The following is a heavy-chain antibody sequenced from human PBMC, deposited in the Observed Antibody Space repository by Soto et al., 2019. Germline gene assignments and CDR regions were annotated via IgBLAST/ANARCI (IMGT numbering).Heavy chain of an antibody. CDR1: GFSLTARGEG. J-gene: IGHJ5*02. CDR3: AYRGGASDTGGVFDP. D-gene: IGHD3-3*01. CDR2: VYWNDGR. Sequence: QMTLKESGPTLVKPTQTLTLTCTFSGFSLTARGEGVCWIRQPPGNAPEWLAVVYWNDGRRYNPSLRSRLTITKYTSKNPVLLTMTNMDPVDTASYYCAYRGGASDTGGVFDPWGQGTLVTVSS. V-gene: IGHV2-5*01.